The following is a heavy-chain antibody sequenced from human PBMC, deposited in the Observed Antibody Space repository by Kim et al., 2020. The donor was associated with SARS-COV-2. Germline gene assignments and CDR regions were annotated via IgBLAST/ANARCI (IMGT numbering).Heavy chain of an antibody. Sequence: SVKVSCKASGGTFSSYAISWVRQAPGQGLEWMGGIIPIFGTANYAQKFQGRVTITADESTSTAYMELSSLRSEDTAVYYCAGQHLLVVTASLTNWGQGTLVTVSS. CDR2: IIPIFGTA. CDR3: AGQHLLVVTASLTN. V-gene: IGHV1-69*13. D-gene: IGHD2-21*02. J-gene: IGHJ4*02. CDR1: GGTFSSYA.